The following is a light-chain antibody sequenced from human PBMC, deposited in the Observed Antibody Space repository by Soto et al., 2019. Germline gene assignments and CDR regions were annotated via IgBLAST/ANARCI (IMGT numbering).Light chain of an antibody. V-gene: IGKV3-15*01. Sequence: EIVLTQSPVTLSLSPGERATLSCRASQSVSRNLAWYQQKPGQAPRLLIYGASTRATDIPARFSGSGSGTEFTLTISSLQSEDFAVYHCQQYNDWPKTFGHGTKVEIK. J-gene: IGKJ1*01. CDR2: GAS. CDR1: QSVSRN. CDR3: QQYNDWPKT.